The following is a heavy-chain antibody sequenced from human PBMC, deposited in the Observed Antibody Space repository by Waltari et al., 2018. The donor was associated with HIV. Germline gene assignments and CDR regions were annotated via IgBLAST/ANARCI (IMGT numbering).Heavy chain of an antibody. Sequence: QVQLQQSGPRLVTPSQTLSLTCAISGDSVSSNSAAWNWIRQSPSRGLEWLGMTYYRCKWYNDYALSVKRRITNNTDTSKKQVSLHLNSVTAEDTAVYYCARGGSDYDSSAWGVVYYYDGMDVWGQGTTVTVSS. CDR2: TYYRCKWYN. D-gene: IGHD3-22*01. CDR1: GDSVSSNSAA. V-gene: IGHV6-1*01. CDR3: ARGGSDYDSSAWGVVYYYDGMDV. J-gene: IGHJ6*02.